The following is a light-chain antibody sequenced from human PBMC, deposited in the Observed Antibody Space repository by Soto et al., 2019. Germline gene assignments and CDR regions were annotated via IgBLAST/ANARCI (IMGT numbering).Light chain of an antibody. Sequence: QSVLTQPPSVSGAPGQRVTISCTGSSSNIGAGFDVHWYQQLPGTAPKLLIYANTNRPSGVPDRFSVSKSGSSASLAITGLQAEDEADYYCQSYDSSLSVVVFGGGTKLTVL. CDR3: QSYDSSLSVVV. CDR2: ANT. J-gene: IGLJ2*01. CDR1: SSNIGAGFD. V-gene: IGLV1-40*01.